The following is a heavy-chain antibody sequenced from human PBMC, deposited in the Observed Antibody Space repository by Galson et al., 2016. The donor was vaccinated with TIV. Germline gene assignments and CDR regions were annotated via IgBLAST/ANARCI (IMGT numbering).Heavy chain of an antibody. Sequence: SLRLSCAASGLVSSDYAMHWVRQAPGKGLEWVAVISYDGSSQYYANSVKGRFTVSRDDSKNTLFLQMDNLRVEDTAVYYCASHKLSGGTEEEEGEYFQHWGQGTLVTVSS. CDR1: GLVSSDYA. CDR2: ISYDGSSQ. CDR3: ASHKLSGGTEEEEGEYFQH. J-gene: IGHJ1*01. D-gene: IGHD2-15*01. V-gene: IGHV3-30*04.